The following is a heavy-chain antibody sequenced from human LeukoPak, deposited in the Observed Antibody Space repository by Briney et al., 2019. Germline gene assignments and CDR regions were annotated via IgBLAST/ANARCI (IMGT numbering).Heavy chain of an antibody. CDR3: ARAPYYYDSSGYYWEAFDI. D-gene: IGHD3-22*01. V-gene: IGHV4-4*07. J-gene: IGHJ3*02. CDR1: GGSISSYY. CDR2: IYTSGST. Sequence: SETLSLTCTVSGGSISSYYWSWIRQPAGKGLEWIGRIYTSGSTNYNPSLKSRVTMSVDTSKNQFSLKLSSVTAADTAVYYCARAPYYYDSSGYYWEAFDIWGQGTMVTVSS.